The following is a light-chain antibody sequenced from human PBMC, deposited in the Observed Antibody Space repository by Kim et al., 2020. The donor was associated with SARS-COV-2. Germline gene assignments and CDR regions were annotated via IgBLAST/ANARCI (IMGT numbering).Light chain of an antibody. CDR2: SAS. Sequence: DIQMTKSPSSLSASVGDRVTITCRASLRISRYVAWYQQKPGKPPNLLIYSASTLQSGVPSRFSGSGSGTDFTLSISSLQPEDVATYYCQSHNSALLTFGGGTKLEI. J-gene: IGKJ4*01. CDR3: QSHNSALLT. V-gene: IGKV1-27*01. CDR1: LRISRY.